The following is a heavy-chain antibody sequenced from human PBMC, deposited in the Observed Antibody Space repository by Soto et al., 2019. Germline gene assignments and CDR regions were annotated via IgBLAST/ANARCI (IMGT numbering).Heavy chain of an antibody. CDR1: GYTFTSYA. CDR2: INGGNDNT. J-gene: IGHJ5*01. CDR3: AGRDGTYQGWFDP. D-gene: IGHD1-26*01. Sequence: ASVKVSCKASGYTFTSYALHWMRQAPGQRLEWMGWINGGNDNTKFSQKFQGRVSITRDTSANTAYMELSSLRSADTAVYYCAGRDGTYQGWFDPWGQGTLVTVSS. V-gene: IGHV1-3*01.